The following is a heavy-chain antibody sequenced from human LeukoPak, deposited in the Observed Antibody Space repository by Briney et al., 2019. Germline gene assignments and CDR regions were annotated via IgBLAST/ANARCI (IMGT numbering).Heavy chain of an antibody. Sequence: GGSLRLSCAASGFTFSTYSMNWVRQAPGKGLEWVSSISSSSSYIHSADSVRGRFTISRDNAKNSLFLQMNSLRAEDTAVYYCARDEWGDAFDIWGQGTMVTVFS. J-gene: IGHJ3*02. CDR1: GFTFSTYS. CDR3: ARDEWGDAFDI. D-gene: IGHD1-26*01. CDR2: ISSSSSYI. V-gene: IGHV3-21*01.